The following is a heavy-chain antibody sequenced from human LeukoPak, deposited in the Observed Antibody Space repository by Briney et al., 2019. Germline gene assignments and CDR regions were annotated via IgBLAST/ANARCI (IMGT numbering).Heavy chain of an antibody. V-gene: IGHV4-39*02. CDR3: ARDPYSGNYGAYYYYYMDV. J-gene: IGHJ6*03. CDR1: GGSISSSSYY. CDR2: IYYSGST. Sequence: SETLSLTCTVSGGSISSSSYYWGWIRQPPGKGLEWIGSIYYSGSTYYNPSLKSRVTISVDTSKNQFSLKLSSVTAEDTAVYYCARDPYSGNYGAYYYYYMDVWGKGTTVTISS. D-gene: IGHD1-26*01.